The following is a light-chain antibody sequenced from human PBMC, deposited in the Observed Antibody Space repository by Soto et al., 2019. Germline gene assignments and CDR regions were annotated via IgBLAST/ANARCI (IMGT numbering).Light chain of an antibody. Sequence: QSALTQPHSVSGSPGQSVTISCTGTSSDVGGYNYVSWYQQHPGKAPKLMIYDVSKRPSGVPDRFSGSKSGNTASLTISGLQAEDEADYYCCSYGGSNNLIFGGGTKLTVL. CDR3: CSYGGSNNLI. J-gene: IGLJ2*01. CDR1: SSDVGGYNY. V-gene: IGLV2-11*01. CDR2: DVS.